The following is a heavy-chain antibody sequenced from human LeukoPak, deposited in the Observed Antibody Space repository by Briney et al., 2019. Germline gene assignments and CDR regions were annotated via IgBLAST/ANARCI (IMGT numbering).Heavy chain of an antibody. CDR2: ISSSSSYI. V-gene: IGHV3-21*04. CDR1: GFTFSSYS. Sequence: GGSLRLSCAASGFTFSSYSMNWVRQAPGKGLEWVSSISSSSSYIYYADSVKDRFTISRDNAKNSLYLQMNSLRAEDTAVYYCATQSHIAVAGSVFDYWGQGTLVTVSP. J-gene: IGHJ4*02. CDR3: ATQSHIAVAGSVFDY. D-gene: IGHD6-19*01.